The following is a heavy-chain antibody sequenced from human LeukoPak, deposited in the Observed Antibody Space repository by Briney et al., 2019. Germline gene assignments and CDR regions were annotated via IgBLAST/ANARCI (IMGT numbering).Heavy chain of an antibody. D-gene: IGHD5/OR15-5a*01. V-gene: IGHV3-30*18. CDR1: EFTFSSYG. CDR3: AKGSSLGDY. Sequence: GGSLRLSCAASEFTFSSYGMHWVRQAPGKGLEWVAVISYDGSNKYYADSVKGRFTISRDNSKNTLYLQMNSLRAEDTAVYYCAKGSSLGDYWGQGTLVTVSS. CDR2: ISYDGSNK. J-gene: IGHJ4*02.